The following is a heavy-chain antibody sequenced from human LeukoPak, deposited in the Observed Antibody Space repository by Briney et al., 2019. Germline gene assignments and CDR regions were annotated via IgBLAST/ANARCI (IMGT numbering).Heavy chain of an antibody. V-gene: IGHV1-69*13. CDR3: AREASCGGDCYDAEYFQH. CDR1: GGTFSSYA. Sequence: ASVKVSCKASGGTFSSYAISWVRQAPGQGLEWMGGIIPIFGTANYAQKFQGRVTITADESTSTAYMELSSLRSEDTAVYYCAREASCGGDCYDAEYFQHWGQGTLVTVSS. J-gene: IGHJ1*01. D-gene: IGHD2-21*02. CDR2: IIPIFGTA.